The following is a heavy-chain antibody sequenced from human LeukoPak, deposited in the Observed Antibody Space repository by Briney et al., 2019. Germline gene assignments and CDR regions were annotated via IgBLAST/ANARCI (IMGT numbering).Heavy chain of an antibody. CDR3: TTARTDAFDL. CDR2: IKSKTDGGTT. V-gene: IGHV3-15*01. J-gene: IGHJ3*01. Sequence: GGSLRLSCVASGFTFSNAWMSWVRQAPGKGLEWVGLIKSKTDGGTTDYAAPVKGRFTISRDDSKNTLYLQMNSLKTEDTAVYYCTTARTDAFDLWGQGTMVTVSS. CDR1: GFTFSNAW.